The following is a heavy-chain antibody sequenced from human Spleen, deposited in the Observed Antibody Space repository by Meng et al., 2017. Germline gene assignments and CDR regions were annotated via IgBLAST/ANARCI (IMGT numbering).Heavy chain of an antibody. CDR1: GFTFSRYA. D-gene: IGHD3-22*01. Sequence: QVQLVESGGGVVQPGKSLRLYCAASGFTFSRYAIHWVRQAPGKGLEWVQFTSYDGSTKYYADSVKGRFTISRDNSKNTLYLQMNSLRAEDTAMYYCARDQDSSGYYSRFDPWGHGTLVTVSS. J-gene: IGHJ5*02. CDR3: ARDQDSSGYYSRFDP. CDR2: TSYDGSTK. V-gene: IGHV3-30-3*01.